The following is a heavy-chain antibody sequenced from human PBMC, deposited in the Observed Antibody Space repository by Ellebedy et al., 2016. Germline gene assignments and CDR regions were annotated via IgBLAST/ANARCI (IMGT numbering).Heavy chain of an antibody. CDR3: ARPMIVVDPDAFDI. V-gene: IGHV4-59*08. J-gene: IGHJ3*02. CDR2: IYYSGST. D-gene: IGHD3-22*01. Sequence: SETLSLTCAVYDGSLTNYFWSWIRQPPGKGLEWIGYIYYSGSTNYNPSLKSRVIISVDTSKNQFSLKLSSVTAADTAVYYCARPMIVVDPDAFDIWGQGTMVTVSS. CDR1: DGSLTNYF.